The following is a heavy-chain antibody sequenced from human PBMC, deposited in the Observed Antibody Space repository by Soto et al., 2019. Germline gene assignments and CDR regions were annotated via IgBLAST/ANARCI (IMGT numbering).Heavy chain of an antibody. Sequence: QVQLVESGGGVVQPGRSLRLSCAASGFTFSSYGMHWVRQAPGKGLEWVAVIWYDGSNKYYADSVKGRFTISRDNSKNTLYLQMNSLRAEDTAVYYCARDWGIAARPGDAFDIWGQGTMVTVSS. CDR1: GFTFSSYG. V-gene: IGHV3-33*01. D-gene: IGHD6-6*01. J-gene: IGHJ3*02. CDR3: ARDWGIAARPGDAFDI. CDR2: IWYDGSNK.